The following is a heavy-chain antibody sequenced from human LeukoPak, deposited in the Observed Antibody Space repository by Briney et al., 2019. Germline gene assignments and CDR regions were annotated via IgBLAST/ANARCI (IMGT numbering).Heavy chain of an antibody. J-gene: IGHJ4*02. V-gene: IGHV5-51*01. CDR2: IYPGDSDT. CDR1: GYSFSTYW. Sequence: GESLKISCQGSGYSFSTYWITWVRQMPGKGLEWMGIIYPGDSDTRYSPSFQGQVTISTDESVSTAYLQWSSPKASDTAMYYCARHATAMVWEWGQGTLVTVSS. CDR3: ARHATAMVWE. D-gene: IGHD5-18*01.